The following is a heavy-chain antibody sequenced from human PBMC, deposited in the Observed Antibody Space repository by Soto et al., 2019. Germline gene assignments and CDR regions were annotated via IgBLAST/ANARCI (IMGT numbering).Heavy chain of an antibody. V-gene: IGHV1-69*01. CDR1: GGTFSSYA. CDR3: ARGRQVGGVIDYYYGMDV. D-gene: IGHD3-10*01. J-gene: IGHJ6*02. CDR2: IIPIFGTA. Sequence: QVQLVQSGAEVKKPGSSVKVSCKASGGTFSSYAISWVRQAPGQGLEWMGGIIPIFGTANYAQKFQGRVTITADESTSKAYMELSSLRSEDTAVYYCARGRQVGGVIDYYYGMDVWGQGTTVTVSS.